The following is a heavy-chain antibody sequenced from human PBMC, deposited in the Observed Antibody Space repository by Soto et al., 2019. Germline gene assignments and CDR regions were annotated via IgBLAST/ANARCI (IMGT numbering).Heavy chain of an antibody. CDR3: ARENSRIAPRLFQH. D-gene: IGHD6-6*01. J-gene: IGHJ1*01. CDR2: ISPDGGNQ. Sequence: QSGGSLRLSCVASGFIFSDYAMHCARQAPGKGLVWVALISPDGGNQYYSESAKGRFTISRDNSKNTLYLQMNDLRPYDTALYYCARENSRIAPRLFQHWGQGSLVTVSS. CDR1: GFIFSDYA. V-gene: IGHV3-30-3*01.